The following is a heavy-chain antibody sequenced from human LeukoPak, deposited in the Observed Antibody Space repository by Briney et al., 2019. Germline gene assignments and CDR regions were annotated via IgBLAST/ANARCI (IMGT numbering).Heavy chain of an antibody. D-gene: IGHD6-19*01. CDR1: GFTFSSYA. CDR2: ISGSGGST. J-gene: IGHJ6*02. CDR3: AKSPDSSGWYYYGMDV. V-gene: IGHV3-23*01. Sequence: GGSLRLSCAASGFTFSSYAMSWVRQAPGKGLEWVSAISGSGGSTYYADSVKGRFTNSRDNSKNTLYLQMNSLRAEDTAVYYCAKSPDSSGWYYYGMDVWGQGTTVTVSS.